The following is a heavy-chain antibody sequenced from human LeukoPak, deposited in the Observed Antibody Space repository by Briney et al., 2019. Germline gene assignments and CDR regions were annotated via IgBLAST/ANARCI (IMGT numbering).Heavy chain of an antibody. Sequence: GASVKVSCKASGYTFTGYYMHWVRQAPGQGLEWIGWIIVGSGATNYAQSLQGRFTITRDMSTNTAYMELGSLGAEDSAVYYCAAELYGVYTDCCTFHIWGQGTMVTVSS. V-gene: IGHV1-58*02. CDR2: IIVGSGAT. D-gene: IGHD4-17*01. CDR1: GYTFTGYY. J-gene: IGHJ3*02. CDR3: AAELYGVYTDCCTFHI.